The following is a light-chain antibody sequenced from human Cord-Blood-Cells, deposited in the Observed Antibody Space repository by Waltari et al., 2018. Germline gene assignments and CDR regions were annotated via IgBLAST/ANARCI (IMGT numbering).Light chain of an antibody. CDR2: EGS. J-gene: IGLJ1*01. CDR1: RSDVGSFNL. V-gene: IGLV2-23*03. Sequence: QSALTQPSSVSGSPGQSITIPCTGIRSDVGSFNLVSWYQQHPGKAPKLMIYEGSKRPSGVSNRFSGSKSGNTASLTISGLQAEDEADYYCCSYAGSSTFVFGTGTKVTVL. CDR3: CSYAGSSTFV.